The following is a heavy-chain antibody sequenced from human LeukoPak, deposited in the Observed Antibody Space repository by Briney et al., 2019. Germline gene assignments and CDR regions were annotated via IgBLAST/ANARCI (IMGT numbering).Heavy chain of an antibody. D-gene: IGHD6-13*01. CDR3: ATPLTSKWSSSWYSGHFDY. V-gene: IGHV3-30*04. Sequence: GEFLRLSCVASGFSFSDYAMHWVRQAPGKGLEWVAVISADGRDKYYIDSVRGRFTISRANSKTTVFLQMKSLEVEDTAVYYCATPLTSKWSSSWYSGHFDYWGQGALVTVPS. CDR2: ISADGRDK. CDR1: GFSFSDYA. J-gene: IGHJ4*02.